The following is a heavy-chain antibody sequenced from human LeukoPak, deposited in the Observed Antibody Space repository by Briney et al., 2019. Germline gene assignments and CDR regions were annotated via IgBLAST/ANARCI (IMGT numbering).Heavy chain of an antibody. D-gene: IGHD2-15*01. Sequence: GGSLRLSCAAPGFTFSTYALSWVRQAPGKRLEWVSATNSGGGHSLYADSVKGRFTISRDNSKNTLFLQMTSLRAEDTAVYYCAKGPVGFCSGGSCYPFDSWGQGTLVTVSS. CDR1: GFTFSTYA. J-gene: IGHJ5*01. V-gene: IGHV3-23*01. CDR2: TNSGGGHS. CDR3: AKGPVGFCSGGSCYPFDS.